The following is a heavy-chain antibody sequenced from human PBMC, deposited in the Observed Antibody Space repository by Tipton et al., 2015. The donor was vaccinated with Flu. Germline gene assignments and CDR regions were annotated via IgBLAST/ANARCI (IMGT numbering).Heavy chain of an antibody. Sequence: TLSLTCTVSGGSISRYYWSWIRQPPGKGLEWIGFIYYSGSTNYNPSLTSRVTISVDTSKNQFSLKLSSVTAADTAVYYCAQHRLGSSSWGLGAFDIWGQGTMVTVSS. J-gene: IGHJ3*02. V-gene: IGHV4-59*01. CDR1: GGSISRYY. CDR3: AQHRLGSSSWGLGAFDI. CDR2: IYYSGST. D-gene: IGHD6-13*01.